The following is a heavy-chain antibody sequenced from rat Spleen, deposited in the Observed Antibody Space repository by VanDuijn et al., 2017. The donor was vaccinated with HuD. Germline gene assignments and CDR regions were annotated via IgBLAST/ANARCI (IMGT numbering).Heavy chain of an antibody. J-gene: IGHJ2*01. Sequence: EVQLVESDGGLVLPGRSLKLSCTASGFTFSDYYMAWVRQAPTKGLEWVATISFDGLSTYYRDSVKGRFTISRDNAKNTQYLQMDSLRSEDTATYYCARQRMDYGGYGDYFDYWGQGVMVTVSS. V-gene: IGHV5-29*01. D-gene: IGHD1-11*01. CDR1: GFTFSDYY. CDR3: ARQRMDYGGYGDYFDY. CDR2: ISFDGLST.